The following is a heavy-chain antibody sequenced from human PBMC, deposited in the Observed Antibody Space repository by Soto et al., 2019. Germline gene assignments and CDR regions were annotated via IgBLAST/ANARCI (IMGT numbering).Heavy chain of an antibody. J-gene: IGHJ5*02. CDR3: ARDYYDSSGWAWFDP. Sequence: AAVKVSCKASGYTFTSYGISWVRQAPGQGLEWMGWISAYNGNTNYAQKLQGRVTMTTDTSTSTAYMELRSLRSDDTAVYYCARDYYDSSGWAWFDPWGQGSLVTVSS. CDR1: GYTFTSYG. D-gene: IGHD3-22*01. CDR2: ISAYNGNT. V-gene: IGHV1-18*04.